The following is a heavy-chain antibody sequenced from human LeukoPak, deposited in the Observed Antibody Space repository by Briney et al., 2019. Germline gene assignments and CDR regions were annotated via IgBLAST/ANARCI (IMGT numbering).Heavy chain of an antibody. CDR2: ISFDESSE. J-gene: IGHJ4*02. V-gene: IGHV3-30*18. CDR3: AKEVGYGSPYFDY. D-gene: IGHD5-12*01. CDR1: GFTFSNYG. Sequence: PGGSLRLSCAASGFTFSNYGMHWVRQAPGKGLEWVALISFDESSEYYADSVKGRFSISRDNSKSTLYLQMNNARVDDTAVYYCAKEVGYGSPYFDYWGQGTLVTVSS.